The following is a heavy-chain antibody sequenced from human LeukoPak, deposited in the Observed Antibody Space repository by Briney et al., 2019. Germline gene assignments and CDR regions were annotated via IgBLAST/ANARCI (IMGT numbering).Heavy chain of an antibody. CDR2: IYYSGST. V-gene: IGHV4-30-4*01. Sequence: PSETLSLTCTVSGGSISSGDYYWSWIRQPPGKRLGWIGYIYYSGSTYYNPSLKSRVTISVDTSKNQFSLKLSSVTAADTAVYYCASGYSYGYPYGMDVWGQGTTVTVSS. D-gene: IGHD5-18*01. CDR1: GGSISSGDYY. CDR3: ASGYSYGYPYGMDV. J-gene: IGHJ6*02.